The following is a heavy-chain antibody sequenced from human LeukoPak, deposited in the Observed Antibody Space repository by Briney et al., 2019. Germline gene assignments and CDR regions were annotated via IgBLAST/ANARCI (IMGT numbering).Heavy chain of an antibody. CDR1: GFTFRSFW. CDR3: ARESTPLRGAFDP. V-gene: IGHV3-74*01. D-gene: IGHD5-24*01. Sequence: GGSLRLSCAASGFTFRSFWMHWVRQAPGKGLLWVSRINSDGTSTTYADSVKGRFTISRHTSKNTLYLQMNSLRAEDTAVYYCARESTPLRGAFDPWGPGTLVTVSS. CDR2: INSDGTST. J-gene: IGHJ5*02.